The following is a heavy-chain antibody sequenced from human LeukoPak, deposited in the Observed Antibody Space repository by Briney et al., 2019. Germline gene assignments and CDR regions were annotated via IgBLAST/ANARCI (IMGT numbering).Heavy chain of an antibody. CDR1: GFTFSSYA. V-gene: IGHV3-23*01. Sequence: GGSLRLSCAASGFTFSSYAMSWVRQAAGKGLEWVSAISGSGGSAYYGDSVKGRFTISRDKSKNTLYLQMNSLRAEDTAVYYCAKLYCSSTSCSYDYWGQGTLVTVSS. J-gene: IGHJ4*02. D-gene: IGHD2-2*01. CDR3: AKLYCSSTSCSYDY. CDR2: ISGSGGSA.